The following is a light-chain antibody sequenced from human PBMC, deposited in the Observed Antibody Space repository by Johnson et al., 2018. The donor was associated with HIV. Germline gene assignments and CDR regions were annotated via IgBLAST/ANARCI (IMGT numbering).Light chain of an antibody. CDR2: ENN. V-gene: IGLV1-51*02. Sequence: QSVLTQPPSVSAAPGQKVTISCSGSSSNIGNNYVSWYQQLPGTAPKLLIYENNKRPSGIPDRFSASESGTSATLGITALQTGDEADYYCGAWDSSLSAHYVFGTGTKVTVL. J-gene: IGLJ1*01. CDR3: GAWDSSLSAHYV. CDR1: SSNIGNNY.